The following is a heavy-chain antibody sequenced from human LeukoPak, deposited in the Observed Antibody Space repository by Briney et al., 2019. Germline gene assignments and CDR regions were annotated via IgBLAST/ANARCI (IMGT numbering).Heavy chain of an antibody. J-gene: IGHJ4*02. CDR2: ISSSGSTI. V-gene: IGHV3-48*03. D-gene: IGHD6-19*01. CDR1: GFTFSSYE. Sequence: GGSLRLSCAASGFTFSSYEMNWVRQAPGKGLEWVSYISSSGSTIYYADSVKGRFTISRDNAKNSLYLQMNSLRAEDTAVYYCASSPVQWPRGYWGQGTLVTVSS. CDR3: ASSPVQWPRGY.